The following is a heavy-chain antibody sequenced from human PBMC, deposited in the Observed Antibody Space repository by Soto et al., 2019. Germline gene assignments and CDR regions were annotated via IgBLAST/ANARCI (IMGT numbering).Heavy chain of an antibody. D-gene: IGHD2-15*01. CDR1: GFTFDSYG. CDR3: ANDLLPNAVATCGS. J-gene: IGHJ5*02. CDR2: ISSDGNNK. V-gene: IGHV3-30*18. Sequence: QVQLVESGGGVVQPGRSLRLSCAASGFTFDSYGRHWVRQAPGKGLEGVAVISSDGNNKYYADAVKGRFTSSRDNFKNTLYLPMSSLRADGTAVYSCANDLLPNAVATCGSWGQGALVTVSS.